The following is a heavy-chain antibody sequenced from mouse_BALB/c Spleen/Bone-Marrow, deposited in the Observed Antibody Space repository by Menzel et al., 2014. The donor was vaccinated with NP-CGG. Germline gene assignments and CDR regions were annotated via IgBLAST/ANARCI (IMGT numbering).Heavy chain of an antibody. V-gene: IGHV2-6-5*01. Sequence: VKLVESGPGLVAPSQSLSITCTVSGSSLTDCGVSWIRQPPGKGLEWLGVIWGGGSTYYNSALKSRLSISKDNSKSQVFLKMNSLQTDDTAMYYCAKHTTVVPPPMDYWGQGTSVTVSS. J-gene: IGHJ4*01. D-gene: IGHD1-1*01. CDR1: GSSLTDCG. CDR3: AKHTTVVPPPMDY. CDR2: IWGGGST.